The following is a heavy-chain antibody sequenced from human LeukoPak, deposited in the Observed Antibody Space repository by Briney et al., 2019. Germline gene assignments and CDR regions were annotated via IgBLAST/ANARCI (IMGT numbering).Heavy chain of an antibody. CDR1: GFTFSSYA. D-gene: IGHD2-2*01. J-gene: IGHJ4*02. Sequence: GGSPRLSCAASGFTFSSYAMHRVRQAPGKGLEWVAVISYDGSNKYYADSVKGRFTISRDNSKNTLYLQMNSLRAEDTAVYYCAKTTARYCSSTSCSQHYFDYWGQGTLVTVSS. V-gene: IGHV3-30-3*02. CDR2: ISYDGSNK. CDR3: AKTTARYCSSTSCSQHYFDY.